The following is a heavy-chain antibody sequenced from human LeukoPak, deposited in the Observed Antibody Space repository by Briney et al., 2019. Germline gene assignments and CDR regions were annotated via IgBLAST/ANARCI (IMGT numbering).Heavy chain of an antibody. J-gene: IGHJ3*02. CDR3: ARHGPIPYGFGPFDI. CDR1: GGSISSYY. D-gene: IGHD3-10*01. V-gene: IGHV4-59*08. Sequence: PSETLSLTCTVSGGSISSYYWSWIRQPPGKGLEWIGYIYYSGNTNYNPSLKSRVTISVDTSKNQFSLNLSSVTAADTAVYYCARHGPIPYGFGPFDIWGQGTMVTVSS. CDR2: IYYSGNT.